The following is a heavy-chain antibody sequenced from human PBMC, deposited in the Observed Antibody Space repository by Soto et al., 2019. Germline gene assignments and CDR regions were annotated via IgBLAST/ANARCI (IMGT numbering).Heavy chain of an antibody. V-gene: IGHV1-24*01. Sequence: ASVKVSCKVSGYTLTELSMHWVRQAPGKGLEWMGGFDPEDGETIYAQKFQGRVTMTTDTSTSTAYMELRSLRSDDTAVYYCARDTLYSYGHIDYWGQGTLVTVSS. CDR3: ARDTLYSYGHIDY. J-gene: IGHJ4*02. CDR1: GYTLTELS. CDR2: FDPEDGET. D-gene: IGHD5-18*01.